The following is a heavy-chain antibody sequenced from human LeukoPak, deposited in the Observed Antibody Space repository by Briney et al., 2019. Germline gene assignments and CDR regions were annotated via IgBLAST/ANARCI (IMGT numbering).Heavy chain of an antibody. D-gene: IGHD5-18*01. CDR2: ISGSGGST. J-gene: IGHJ4*02. V-gene: IGHV3-23*01. Sequence: PGGSLRLSCAASGFTFSSYAMSWVRQAPGKGLEWVSAISGSGGSTYYADSVKGRFTISRDNSKNTLYLQMNSLRAEDTAVYYCAKGASGYSYGWGPPPSAYWGQGTLVTVSS. CDR1: GFTFSSYA. CDR3: AKGASGYSYGWGPPPSAY.